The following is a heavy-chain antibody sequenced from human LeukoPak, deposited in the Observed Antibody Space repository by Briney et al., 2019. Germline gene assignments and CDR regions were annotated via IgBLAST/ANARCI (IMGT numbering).Heavy chain of an antibody. J-gene: IGHJ4*02. CDR2: ISYDGSNK. D-gene: IGHD3-3*01. CDR1: GFTFSSYG. V-gene: IGHV3-30*18. Sequence: GGSLRLSCAASGFTFSSYGMHWVRQAPGKGLEWVAVISYDGSNKYYADSVKGRFTISRDNSKNTLYLQMNSLRAKDTAVYYCAKELARATYYDFWSGYYHPPDYWGQGTLVTVSS. CDR3: AKELARATYYDFWSGYYHPPDY.